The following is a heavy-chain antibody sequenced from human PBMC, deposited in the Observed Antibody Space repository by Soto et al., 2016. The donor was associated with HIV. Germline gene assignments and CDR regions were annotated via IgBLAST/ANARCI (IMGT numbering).Heavy chain of an antibody. V-gene: IGHV3-7*04. J-gene: IGHJ4*03. CDR1: GFTFTRYW. CDR2: IKQDGSEK. Sequence: EVQLVESGGGLVQPGGSLRLSCAASGFTFTRYWMSWVRQAPGKGLEWVANIKQDGSEKYYVDSVKGRFTISRDNAKNSLYLQMNSLRAEDTAVYYXARIIPCGYYDGWGQGPWSPSPQ. D-gene: IGHD3-10*01. CDR3: ARIIPCGYYDG.